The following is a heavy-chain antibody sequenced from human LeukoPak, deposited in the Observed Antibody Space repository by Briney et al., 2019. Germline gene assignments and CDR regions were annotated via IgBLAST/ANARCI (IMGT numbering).Heavy chain of an antibody. J-gene: IGHJ4*02. CDR3: ARTGTYGDYAEY. CDR2: IYYSGST. V-gene: IGHV4-59*01. CDR1: GGSISSYY. D-gene: IGHD4-17*01. Sequence: SETLSLTCTASGGSISSYYWSWIRQPPGKGLEWIGYIYYSGSTNYNPSLKSRVTISVDTSKNQFSLKLSSVTAADTAVYYCARTGTYGDYAEYWGQGTLVTVSS.